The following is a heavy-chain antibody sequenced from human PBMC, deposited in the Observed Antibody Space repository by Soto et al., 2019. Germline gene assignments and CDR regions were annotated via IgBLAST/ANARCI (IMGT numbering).Heavy chain of an antibody. CDR3: VGGSKDSYPGSRIFDF. Sequence: GGSLRLSCVASGLTFGSRAMSWVRQSPGEGLEWVSTITDTGGDAKYADSVRGRFAISRDNSKNTLYLQMSAMRAEDSAIYFCVGGSKDSYPGSRIFDFWGRGTLVTVSS. CDR1: GLTFGSRA. CDR2: ITDTGGDA. V-gene: IGHV3-23*01. J-gene: IGHJ4*02. D-gene: IGHD3-10*01.